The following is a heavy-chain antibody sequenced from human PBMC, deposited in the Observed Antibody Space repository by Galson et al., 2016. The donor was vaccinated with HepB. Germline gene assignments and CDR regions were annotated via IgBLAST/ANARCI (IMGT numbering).Heavy chain of an antibody. CDR3: AKDVGRVTRILGV. J-gene: IGHJ4*02. CDR2: ISGSGGST. D-gene: IGHD3-10*01. Sequence: SLRLSCAASGFTFSSYSMNWVRQAPGKGLEWVSGISGSGGSTTYADSVKGRFTISRDNSKNTLYLQMNSLRAEDTAIYYCAKDVGRVTRILGVRGQGTLVTVSS. CDR1: GFTFSSYS. V-gene: IGHV3-23*01.